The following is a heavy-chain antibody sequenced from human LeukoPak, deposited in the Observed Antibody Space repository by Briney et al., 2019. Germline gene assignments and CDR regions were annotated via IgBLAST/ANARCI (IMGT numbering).Heavy chain of an antibody. Sequence: SVKVSCKASGGTFSSYAISWVRQAPGQGLEWMGGIIPIFGIANYAQKFQGRVTITTDESTSTAYMELSSLRSEDTAVYYCSFDCSSTSCYQDYWGQGTLVTVSS. CDR1: GGTFSSYA. CDR2: IIPIFGIA. CDR3: SFDCSSTSCYQDY. D-gene: IGHD2-2*01. V-gene: IGHV1-69*05. J-gene: IGHJ4*02.